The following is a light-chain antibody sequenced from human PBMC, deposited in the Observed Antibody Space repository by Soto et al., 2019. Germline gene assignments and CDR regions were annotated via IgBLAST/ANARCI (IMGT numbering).Light chain of an antibody. V-gene: IGLV2-14*01. CDR2: EVT. Sequence: QSALTQPASVSGSPGQSITISCTGTSSDVGGYDYVSWYQQSPGKAPKLIIYEVTSRPSGVSTRFSGSRSGNTASLTISGRQAEDEADYYCSSYTSSSTDVFGTGTKLTVL. CDR1: SSDVGGYDY. CDR3: SSYTSSSTDV. J-gene: IGLJ1*01.